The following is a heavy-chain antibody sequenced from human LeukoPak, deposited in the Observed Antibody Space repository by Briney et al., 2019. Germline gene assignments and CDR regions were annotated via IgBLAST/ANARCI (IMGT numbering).Heavy chain of an antibody. CDR3: ARADSNNWDAKYYFDY. J-gene: IGHJ4*02. D-gene: IGHD1-26*01. Sequence: GAAVKVSCKTSGYTFTGYYIHWVRQAPGQGLEWMGRINPNSGGTNYAQKFQGRVTMTRDTSITTAYMELSRLRSDDMAVYYCARADSNNWDAKYYFDYWGQGALVTVSS. CDR2: INPNSGGT. CDR1: GYTFTGYY. V-gene: IGHV1-2*06.